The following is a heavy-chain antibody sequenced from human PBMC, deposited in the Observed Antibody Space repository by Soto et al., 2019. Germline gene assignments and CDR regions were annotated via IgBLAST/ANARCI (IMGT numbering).Heavy chain of an antibody. CDR2: ISSSSSYI. V-gene: IGHV3-21*01. CDR3: ARTAKVNDAFDI. CDR1: GFTFSSYS. D-gene: IGHD4-17*01. Sequence: GGSLRLSCAASGFTFSSYSMNWVRQAPGKGLEWVSSISSSSSYIYYADSVKGRFTISRDNAKNSLYLQMNSLRAEDTAVYYCARTAKVNDAFDIWGQGTMVTVSS. J-gene: IGHJ3*02.